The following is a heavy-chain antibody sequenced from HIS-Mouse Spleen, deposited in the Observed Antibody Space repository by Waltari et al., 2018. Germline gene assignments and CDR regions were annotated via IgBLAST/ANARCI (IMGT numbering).Heavy chain of an antibody. CDR1: GCSLSSSSYS. V-gene: IGHV4-39*07. CDR2: IYYSGST. J-gene: IGHJ2*01. Sequence: QLQLQESGPGLVKPSETLSLTCTVSGCSLSSSSYSWGWLRQPQGKGLGWIGSIYYSGSTYYNPSLKSRVTISVDTSKNQFSLKLSSVTAADTAVYYCARDGARVVAARGAEGNWYFDLWGRGTLVTVSS. D-gene: IGHD2-15*01. CDR3: ARDGARVVAARGAEGNWYFDL.